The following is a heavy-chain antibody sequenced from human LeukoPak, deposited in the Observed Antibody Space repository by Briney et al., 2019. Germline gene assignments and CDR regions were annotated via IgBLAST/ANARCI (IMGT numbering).Heavy chain of an antibody. CDR2: IKGRSDTI. Sequence: GGSLRLSCTASGFIFNNYGMNWVRQAPGKGLEWISYIKGRSDTIHYADSVKGRFTISRDNSKNTLYLQMNSLRAEDTAVYYCARAARLGYCSSTSCLWPYYFDYWGQGTLVTVSS. CDR3: ARAARLGYCSSTSCLWPYYFDY. CDR1: GFIFNNYG. D-gene: IGHD2-2*01. J-gene: IGHJ4*02. V-gene: IGHV3-48*01.